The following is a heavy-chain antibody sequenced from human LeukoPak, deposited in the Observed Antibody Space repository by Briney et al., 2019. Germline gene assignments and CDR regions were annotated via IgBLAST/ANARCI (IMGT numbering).Heavy chain of an antibody. J-gene: IGHJ6*02. Sequence: SETLSLTCTVSGGSISRYYWSWIRQPPGKGLEWIGYIYYSGSTNYNHSIKSRVTISVETSKNQFSLKLSSATAADTAVYYCARLPESGSSWYSHHYDGMDVWGQGTTVTVFS. CDR2: IYYSGST. CDR3: ARLPESGSSWYSHHYDGMDV. V-gene: IGHV4-59*08. D-gene: IGHD6-13*01. CDR1: GGSISRYY.